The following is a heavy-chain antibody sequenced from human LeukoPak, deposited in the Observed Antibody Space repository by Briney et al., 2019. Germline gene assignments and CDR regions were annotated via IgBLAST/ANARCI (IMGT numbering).Heavy chain of an antibody. Sequence: PGGSLRLSCAASGLTFSHYAIHWVRQVTGKGLEWVAGISYDGVDKYYPNDVEDRFIISRDNAKNTLYLQMNSLRAEDTAVYYCARVAVPQPRYYFDYWGQGTLVTVSS. CDR3: ARVAVPQPRYYFDY. J-gene: IGHJ4*02. CDR1: GLTFSHYA. V-gene: IGHV3-30*04. D-gene: IGHD5-18*01. CDR2: ISYDGVDK.